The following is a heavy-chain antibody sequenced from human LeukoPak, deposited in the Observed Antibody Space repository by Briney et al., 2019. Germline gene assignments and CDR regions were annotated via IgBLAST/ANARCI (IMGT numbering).Heavy chain of an antibody. V-gene: IGHV3-53*01. CDR3: ARVGLWFGEPHYYYGMDV. D-gene: IGHD3-10*01. J-gene: IGHJ6*02. CDR1: GFTVSSNY. Sequence: GGSLRLSCAASGFTVSSNYMSLVRQAPGKGLEWVSVSYSGGSTYYADSVKGRFTISRDNSKNTLYLQMNSLRAEDTAVYYCARVGLWFGEPHYYYGMDVWGQGTTVTVSS. CDR2: SYSGGST.